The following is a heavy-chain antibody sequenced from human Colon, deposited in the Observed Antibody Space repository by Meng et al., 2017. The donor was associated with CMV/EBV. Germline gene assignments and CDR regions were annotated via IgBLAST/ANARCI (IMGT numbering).Heavy chain of an antibody. J-gene: IGHJ6*02. CDR1: GYPFTNYD. CDR2: MNPVSGET. CDR3: AIIVPATDYSYGTDV. Sequence: ASVKVSCKASGYPFTNYDINWVRQATGQGIEWMGWMNPVSGETGFAQKFQDRSTMTRDTAISTAYLELSSLKAEDTALYFCAIIVPATDYSYGTDVWGQGTAVTVSS. V-gene: IGHV1-8*01. D-gene: IGHD2-15*01.